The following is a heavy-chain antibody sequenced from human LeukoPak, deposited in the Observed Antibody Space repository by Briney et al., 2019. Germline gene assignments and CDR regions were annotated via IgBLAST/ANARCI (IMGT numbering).Heavy chain of an antibody. V-gene: IGHV4-39*07. CDR1: GGSISSSSYY. CDR3: ASRLGYDFWSGYFDY. D-gene: IGHD3-3*01. J-gene: IGHJ4*02. CDR2: IYYSGST. Sequence: SETLSLTCTVSGGSISSSSYYWGWIRQPPGKGLEWIGSIYYSGSTYYNPSLKSRVTISVDTSKNQFSLKLSSVTAADTAVYYCASRLGYDFWSGYFDYWGQGTLVTVSS.